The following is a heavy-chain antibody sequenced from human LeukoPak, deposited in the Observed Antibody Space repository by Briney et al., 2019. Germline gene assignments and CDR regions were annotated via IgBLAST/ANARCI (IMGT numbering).Heavy chain of an antibody. CDR3: ARTISPKDCDFWSGYYRGPFDY. Sequence: PSETLSLTCAVSGYSISSGYYWGWIRQPPGKGLEWIGSIYHSGSTYYNPSLKSRVTISVDTSKNQFSLKLSSVTAADTAVYYCARTISPKDCDFWSGYYRGPFDYWGQGTLVTVSS. CDR1: GYSISSGYY. J-gene: IGHJ4*02. CDR2: IYHSGST. V-gene: IGHV4-38-2*01. D-gene: IGHD3-3*01.